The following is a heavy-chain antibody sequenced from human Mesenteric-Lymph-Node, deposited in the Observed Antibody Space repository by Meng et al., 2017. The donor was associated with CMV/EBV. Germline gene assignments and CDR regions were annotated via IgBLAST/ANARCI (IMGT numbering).Heavy chain of an antibody. CDR2: INPNSGGT. Sequence: SGYSFTGYDMHWVRQAPGQGLEWMGRINPNSGGTNYAQKFQGRVTMTRDTSISTGYMEVSRLRSDDTAVYYCARDITMVRGVPVDYWGQGTLVTVSS. CDR1: GYSFTGYD. J-gene: IGHJ4*02. V-gene: IGHV1-2*06. D-gene: IGHD3-10*01. CDR3: ARDITMVRGVPVDY.